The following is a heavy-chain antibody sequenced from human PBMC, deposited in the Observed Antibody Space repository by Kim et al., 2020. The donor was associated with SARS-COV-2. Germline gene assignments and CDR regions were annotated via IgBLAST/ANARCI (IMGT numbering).Heavy chain of an antibody. Sequence: NTPTLKSRVPISEDTSKKPFPLKLSSVTDADTAVYYCARLFYGDTLFDYWGQGTLVTVSS. V-gene: IGHV4-39*01. CDR3: ARLFYGDTLFDY. J-gene: IGHJ4*02. D-gene: IGHD4-17*01.